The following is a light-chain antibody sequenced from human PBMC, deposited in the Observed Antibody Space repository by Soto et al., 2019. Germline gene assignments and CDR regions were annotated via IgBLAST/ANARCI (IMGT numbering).Light chain of an antibody. CDR3: QQYYHWGLS. V-gene: IGKV3D-15*01. Sequence: VMTQSPANLSVSPGEGVTLFCSASQNVVTNVAWYQVKPAQAPRLLIYASSTRAPGIADTFSGSGSEKQFSLTISSLQYADSAVYYRQQYYHWGLSFGGGTKVEVK. CDR2: ASS. J-gene: IGKJ4*01. CDR1: QNVVTN.